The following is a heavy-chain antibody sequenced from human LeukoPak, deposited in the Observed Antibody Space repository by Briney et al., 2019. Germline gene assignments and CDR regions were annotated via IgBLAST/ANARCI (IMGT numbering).Heavy chain of an antibody. CDR1: GLTVSSNY. J-gene: IGHJ4*02. V-gene: IGHV3-53*01. Sequence: PGGSLRLSCAASGLTVSSNYMNWVRQAPGKGLEWVSIIYSGGNTHYADSVTGRFTISRDNSQNTLYLQMNSLRPEDTAVYYCTRLLYHYDSDIYQRYFDYWGQGTLVTVSS. D-gene: IGHD3-22*01. CDR2: IYSGGNT. CDR3: TRLLYHYDSDIYQRYFDY.